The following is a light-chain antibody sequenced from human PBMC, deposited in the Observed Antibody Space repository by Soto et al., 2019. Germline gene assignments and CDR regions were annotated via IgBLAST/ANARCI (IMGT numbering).Light chain of an antibody. CDR1: HSVIISF. J-gene: IGKJ1*01. CDR3: HQYGSSPAT. V-gene: IGKV3-20*01. Sequence: EMVLTQSPGTLPLSQGERAPLSXRASHSVIISFLAWYQQKPGXAPRVXXYGXSSRATGIPDRFSGSGSGTDFTLTISRLEPDDFSAYYCHQYGSSPATFGQGTKVDIK. CDR2: GXS.